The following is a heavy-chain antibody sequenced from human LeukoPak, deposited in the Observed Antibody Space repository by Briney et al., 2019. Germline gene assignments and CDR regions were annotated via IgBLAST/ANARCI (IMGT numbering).Heavy chain of an antibody. CDR3: ARLYYYDRTRFDP. D-gene: IGHD3-22*01. V-gene: IGHV4-39*01. CDR2: IYYRGTT. Sequence: PSETLSLTCTDSGDSISSSTYYWGWIRQPPGEVLEWIGNIYYRGTTYYNPSLKSRVTISVDTSKNQFSLKLSSVTAADTAVYYCARLYYYDRTRFDPWGQGTLVTVSS. J-gene: IGHJ5*02. CDR1: GDSISSSTYY.